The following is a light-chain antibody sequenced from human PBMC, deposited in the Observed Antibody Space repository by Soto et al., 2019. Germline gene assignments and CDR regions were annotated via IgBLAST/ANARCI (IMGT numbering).Light chain of an antibody. CDR3: QQYYNTQGT. V-gene: IGKV4-1*01. CDR2: WAS. J-gene: IGKJ1*01. CDR1: QSVLYSSNNKNY. Sequence: DIVMTQSPDSLAVSLGERATINCKSSQSVLYSSNNKNYLAWYQQKPGQPPRLLIYWASTRESGVPDRFSGSGSGTDFTLTISSLQAEDVAVYYCQQYYNTQGTFGQRTKVEIK.